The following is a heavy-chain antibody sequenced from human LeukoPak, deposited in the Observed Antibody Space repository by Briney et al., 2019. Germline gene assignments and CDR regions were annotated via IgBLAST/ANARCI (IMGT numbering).Heavy chain of an antibody. CDR3: ARDPWFYSDSSGYFQA. J-gene: IGHJ4*02. V-gene: IGHV4-38-2*02. CDR2: IYHSGST. CDR1: GYSISSGYY. D-gene: IGHD3-22*01. Sequence: SETLSLTCTVSGYSISSGYYWGWIRQPPGKGLEWIGSIYHSGSTYYNPSLKSRVTISVDTSKNQFSLKLSSVTAADTAVYYCARDPWFYSDSSGYFQAWGQGTLVTVSS.